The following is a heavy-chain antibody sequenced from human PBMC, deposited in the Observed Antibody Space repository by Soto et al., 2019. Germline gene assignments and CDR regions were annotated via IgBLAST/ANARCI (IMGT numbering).Heavy chain of an antibody. D-gene: IGHD1-26*01. Sequence: QVQLVQSGAEVKKPGASVKVSCKASGYTFTSYDINWVRQATGQGLEWMGWMNPNSGNTGHAQKFQGRVTMPRNTSHSTASTELSSPRSDDTAVYYCPSHVPSGIYYDWGQGTLVTVSS. CDR1: GYTFTSYD. J-gene: IGHJ4*02. CDR3: PSHVPSGIYYD. V-gene: IGHV1-8*01. CDR2: MNPNSGNT.